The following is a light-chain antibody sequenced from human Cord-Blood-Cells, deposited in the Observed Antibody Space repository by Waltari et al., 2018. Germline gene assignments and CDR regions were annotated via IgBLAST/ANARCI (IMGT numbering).Light chain of an antibody. J-gene: IGKJ1*01. V-gene: IGKV1-5*03. CDR3: QQYNSYSKT. Sequence: DIQMTQSPSTLSASVGDRVTVTCRASKSISSWLAWYQQKPGKAPKLLIYKASSLESGVPSRFSGSGSGTEFTLTISILQPDDFATYYCQQYNSYSKTFGQGTKVEIK. CDR1: KSISSW. CDR2: KAS.